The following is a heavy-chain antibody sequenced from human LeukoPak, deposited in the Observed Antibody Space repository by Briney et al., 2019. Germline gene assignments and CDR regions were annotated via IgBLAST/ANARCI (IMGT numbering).Heavy chain of an antibody. J-gene: IGHJ3*02. CDR3: ARPRIAARPEGAFDI. CDR1: GYTFTSYA. CDR2: IIPIFGTA. V-gene: IGHV1-69*05. Sequence: GASVKVSCKASGYTFTSYAMNWVRQAPGQGLEWMGGIIPIFGTANYAQKFQGRVTITTDESTSTAYMELSSLRSEDTAVYYCARPRIAARPEGAFDIWGQGTMVTVSS. D-gene: IGHD6-6*01.